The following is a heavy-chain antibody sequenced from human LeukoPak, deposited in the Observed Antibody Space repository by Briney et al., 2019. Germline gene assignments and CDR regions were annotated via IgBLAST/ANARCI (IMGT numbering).Heavy chain of an antibody. CDR1: GYTFTSYG. J-gene: IGHJ4*02. D-gene: IGHD5-18*01. V-gene: IGHV1-18*01. CDR2: ISAYNGNT. CDR3: ATGMGDTAMVNFDY. Sequence: ASVKVSCKASGYTFTSYGISWVRQAPGQGLEWMGWISAYNGNTNYAQKLQGRVTMTTDTSTSTAYMEPRSLRSDDTAVYYCATGMGDTAMVNFDYWGQGTLVTVSS.